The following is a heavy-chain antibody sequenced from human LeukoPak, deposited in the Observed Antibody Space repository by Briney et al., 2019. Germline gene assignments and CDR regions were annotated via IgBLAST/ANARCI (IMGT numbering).Heavy chain of an antibody. D-gene: IGHD5-24*01. CDR1: GGSFNDYY. V-gene: IGHV4-34*01. CDR2: INPSGST. Sequence: SETLSLTCAVYGGSFNDYYWTWIRQPPGKGLEWIGEINPSGSTNYNPSLKSQVTISVDTSKNQFSLKLSSVTAADTAVFYCARGQGRDGYNGILEYWGQGALVTVSS. CDR3: ARGQGRDGYNGILEY. J-gene: IGHJ4*02.